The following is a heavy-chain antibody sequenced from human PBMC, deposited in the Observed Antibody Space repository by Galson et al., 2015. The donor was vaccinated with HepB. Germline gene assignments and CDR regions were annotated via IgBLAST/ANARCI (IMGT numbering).Heavy chain of an antibody. D-gene: IGHD3-3*01. Sequence: SLRLSCAASGFTFSSYGMHWVRQAPGKGLEWVAVISYDGSNKYYADSVKGRFTISRDNSKNTLYLQMNSLRADDTAVYYCAREGDPHIYWSALDFWGQGILVTVSS. J-gene: IGHJ4*02. V-gene: IGHV3-30*03. CDR2: ISYDGSNK. CDR1: GFTFSSYG. CDR3: AREGDPHIYWSALDF.